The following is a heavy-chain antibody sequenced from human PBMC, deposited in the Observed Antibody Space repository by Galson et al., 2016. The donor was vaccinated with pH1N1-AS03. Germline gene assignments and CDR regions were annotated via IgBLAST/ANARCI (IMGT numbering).Heavy chain of an antibody. CDR1: GDSLSSYF. Sequence: SETLSLTCTVSGDSLSSYFWNWIRRPPGKGLEWIGYVYYTGSVKYNPSLKSRVTISLDTSNNQFSLILKSVTAADTAVYYCARGRAPSPVTYYFDDWGQGMLVAVSS. CDR2: VYYTGSV. J-gene: IGHJ4*02. V-gene: IGHV4-59*01. CDR3: ARGRAPSPVTYYFDD.